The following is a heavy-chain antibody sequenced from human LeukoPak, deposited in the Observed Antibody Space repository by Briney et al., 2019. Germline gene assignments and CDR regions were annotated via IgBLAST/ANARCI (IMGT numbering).Heavy chain of an antibody. Sequence: ASVKVSCKASGYTFTSYGISWVRQAPGQGLEWMGWISAYNGNTNYAQKLQGGVTMTTDTSTSTAYMELRSLRSDDTAVYYCARGWYHYDSSGYYSIDAFDIWGQGTMVTVSS. D-gene: IGHD3-22*01. V-gene: IGHV1-18*01. J-gene: IGHJ3*02. CDR3: ARGWYHYDSSGYYSIDAFDI. CDR2: ISAYNGNT. CDR1: GYTFTSYG.